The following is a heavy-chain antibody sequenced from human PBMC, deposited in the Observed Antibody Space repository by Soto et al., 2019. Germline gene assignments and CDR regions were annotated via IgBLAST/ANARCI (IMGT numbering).Heavy chain of an antibody. V-gene: IGHV4-59*01. CDR2: INYSGST. CDR1: GGSISSYN. J-gene: IGHJ4*02. Sequence: SETLSLTFTVSGGSISSYNWIWIRQSPGKGLECILYINYSGSTNYNPSLKSRVTISVDRSKNKFSLKVSSVTAADTALYFCARAASSGTYLPVSYFYXWGQGTLFTVSX. D-gene: IGHD1-26*01. CDR3: ARAASSGTYLPVSYFYX.